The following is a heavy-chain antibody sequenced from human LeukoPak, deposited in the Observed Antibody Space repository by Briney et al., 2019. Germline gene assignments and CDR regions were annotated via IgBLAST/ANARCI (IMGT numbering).Heavy chain of an antibody. Sequence: SETLSLTCTGSGGSISSDYWSWVRQPPGKGLEWLGCIYYSGSTNYNPSRKTRVTISVDTSKHQFSLKLSSVTAADTAVYYCARDLYSSGWYSTDVWGQGTTVTVSS. J-gene: IGHJ6*02. CDR2: IYYSGST. D-gene: IGHD6-19*01. CDR1: GGSISSDY. V-gene: IGHV4-59*01. CDR3: ARDLYSSGWYSTDV.